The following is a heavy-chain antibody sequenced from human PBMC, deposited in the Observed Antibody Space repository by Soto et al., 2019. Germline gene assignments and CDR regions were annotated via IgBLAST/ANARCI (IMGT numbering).Heavy chain of an antibody. CDR2: INPNSGGT. CDR3: ARGRYYGSGSYYTDAFDI. Sequence: YYMHWVRQAPGQGLEWMGWINPNSGGTNYAQKFQGWVTMTRDTSISTAYMELSRLRSDDTAVYYCARGRYYGSGSYYTDAFDIWGQGTMVTVSS. CDR1: YY. J-gene: IGHJ3*02. V-gene: IGHV1-2*04. D-gene: IGHD3-10*01.